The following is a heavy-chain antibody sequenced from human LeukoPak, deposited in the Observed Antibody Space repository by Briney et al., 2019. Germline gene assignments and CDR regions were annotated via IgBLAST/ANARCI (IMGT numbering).Heavy chain of an antibody. V-gene: IGHV3-74*01. D-gene: IGHD1-26*01. J-gene: IGHJ4*02. CDR3: ARADGSHYGLKDY. CDR1: GFTFRSYW. CDR2: ISPDGTSK. Sequence: GGSLRLSCAASGFTFRSYWMRWVRQAPGKGLVWVSRISPDGTSKSYADSVKGRFTISRDNAKNTLSLQMNSLRAEDTGLYYCARADGSHYGLKDYWGQGTLVTVSS.